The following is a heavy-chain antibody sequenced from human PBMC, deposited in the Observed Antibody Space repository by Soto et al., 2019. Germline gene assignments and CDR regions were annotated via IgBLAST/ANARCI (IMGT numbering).Heavy chain of an antibody. CDR1: GGSFSGYY. CDR3: ARAKAGRIAVAGRAEFDD. CDR2: INHSGST. V-gene: IGHV4-34*01. D-gene: IGHD6-19*01. J-gene: IGHJ4*02. Sequence: SETLSLTCAVYGGSFSGYYWSWIRQPPGKGLEWIGEINHSGSTNYNPSLKSRVTISVDTSKNQFSLKLSSVTAADTAVYYCARAKAGRIAVAGRAEFDDWGQGTLVTVSS.